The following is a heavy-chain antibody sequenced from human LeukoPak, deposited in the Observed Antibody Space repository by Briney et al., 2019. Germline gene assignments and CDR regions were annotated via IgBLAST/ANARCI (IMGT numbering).Heavy chain of an antibody. CDR2: IWYDGSNK. CDR1: GFTFSSYG. Sequence: GRSLRLSCAASGFTFSSYGMHWVRQAPGKGLEWVAVIWYDGSNKYYADSVKGRFTISRDNSKNTLYLQMNSLRAEDTAVYYCAKSGVYYYGSGDLEYWGQGTLVTVSS. D-gene: IGHD3-10*01. V-gene: IGHV3-33*06. CDR3: AKSGVYYYGSGDLEY. J-gene: IGHJ4*02.